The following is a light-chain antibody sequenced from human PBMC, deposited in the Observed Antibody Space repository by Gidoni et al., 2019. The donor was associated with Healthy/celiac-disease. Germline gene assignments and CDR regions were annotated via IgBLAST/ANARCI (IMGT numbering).Light chain of an antibody. CDR2: QDS. V-gene: IGLV3-1*01. J-gene: IGLJ3*02. CDR1: KLGDKY. Sequence: SYELTQPPSLSVSPGQTASITCSGDKLGDKYACWYQQKPGQSPVLVIYQDSKRPSGIPERFYGSNSGNTATLTISGTQAMDEADYYCQAWDSSTWVFGGGTKLTVL. CDR3: QAWDSSTWV.